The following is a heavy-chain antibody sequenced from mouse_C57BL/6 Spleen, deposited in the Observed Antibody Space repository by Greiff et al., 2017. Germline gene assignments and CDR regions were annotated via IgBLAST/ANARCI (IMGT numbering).Heavy chain of an antibody. CDR1: GYAFSSSW. CDR3: ARDYAMDY. J-gene: IGHJ4*01. V-gene: IGHV1-82*01. Sequence: QVLLQQSGPELVKPGASVKISCKASGYAFSSSWMNWVKQRPGKGLEWIGRIYPGDGDTNYNGKFKGKATLTADKSSSTAYMQLSSLTSEDSAVYFCARDYAMDYWGQGTSVTVSS. CDR2: IYPGDGDT.